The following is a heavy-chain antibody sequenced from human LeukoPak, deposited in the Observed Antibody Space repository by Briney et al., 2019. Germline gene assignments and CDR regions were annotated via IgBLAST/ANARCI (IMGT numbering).Heavy chain of an antibody. J-gene: IGHJ5*02. D-gene: IGHD4-11*01. Sequence: GGSLRLSCAASGFTFSSYSMNWVRQAPGKGLEWVSYISSSSRTIYYADSVKGRFTISRDNAKNSLYLQMNSLRSEDTAVYYCARSRNTVIAKRTPIYNWFDPWGQGTLVTVSS. V-gene: IGHV3-48*01. CDR2: ISSSSRTI. CDR1: GFTFSSYS. CDR3: ARSRNTVIAKRTPIYNWFDP.